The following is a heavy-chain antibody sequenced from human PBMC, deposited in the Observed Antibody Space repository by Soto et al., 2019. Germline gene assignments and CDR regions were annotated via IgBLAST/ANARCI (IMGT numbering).Heavy chain of an antibody. CDR2: VIPIIDTT. D-gene: IGHD1-26*01. Sequence: QVQLVQSGAEVRKPGSSVKVSCKASEGSFSSDTLSWVRQAPGQGLEWMGRVIPIIDTTNYAQKFQGRVTISVDKSTSTMYMELNSLRSEDTAMYYCARGGTGSHRWSRFEVWGQGTLVTVSS. CDR3: ARGGTGSHRWSRFEV. V-gene: IGHV1-69*08. J-gene: IGHJ4*02. CDR1: EGSFSSDT.